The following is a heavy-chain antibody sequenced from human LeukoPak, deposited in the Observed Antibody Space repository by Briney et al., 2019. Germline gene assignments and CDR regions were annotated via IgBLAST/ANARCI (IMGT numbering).Heavy chain of an antibody. Sequence: GGSLRLSCAASGFIFSSYAMSWVRQAPGKGLEWVSTISGSGGSTYYADSVKGRFTMSRDNSKNTLYLQMNSLRAEDTALYYCAKRMAGYCSGGSCYSADYWGQGTLVTVSS. D-gene: IGHD2-15*01. V-gene: IGHV3-23*01. CDR3: AKRMAGYCSGGSCYSADY. J-gene: IGHJ4*02. CDR1: GFIFSSYA. CDR2: ISGSGGST.